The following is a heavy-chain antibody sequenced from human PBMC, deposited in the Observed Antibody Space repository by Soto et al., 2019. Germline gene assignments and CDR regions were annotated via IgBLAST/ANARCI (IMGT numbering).Heavy chain of an antibody. CDR3: ARVGRVLRYFDWLPDAFDI. CDR1: GFTVSSNY. V-gene: IGHV3-53*01. J-gene: IGHJ3*02. D-gene: IGHD3-9*01. Sequence: GSLRLSCAASGFTVSSNYMSWVRPAPGKGLEWVSVIYSGGSTYYADSVKGRFTISRDNSKNTLYLQMNSLRAEDTAVYYCARVGRVLRYFDWLPDAFDIWGQGTMVTVSS. CDR2: IYSGGST.